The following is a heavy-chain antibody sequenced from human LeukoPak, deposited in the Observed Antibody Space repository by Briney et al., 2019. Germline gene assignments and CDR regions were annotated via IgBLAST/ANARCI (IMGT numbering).Heavy chain of an antibody. Sequence: GGSLRLSCAASAFTFSSYAMSWVCQAPGKGLEWVSAISGSGGNTYYADSVKGRFTISRDNSKNRLYLQMNSLRAEDTAVYYCAKIHTDLWFGKSYNDYWGQGTLLTVSS. D-gene: IGHD3-10*01. J-gene: IGHJ4*02. CDR2: ISGSGGNT. V-gene: IGHV3-23*01. CDR3: AKIHTDLWFGKSYNDY. CDR1: AFTFSSYA.